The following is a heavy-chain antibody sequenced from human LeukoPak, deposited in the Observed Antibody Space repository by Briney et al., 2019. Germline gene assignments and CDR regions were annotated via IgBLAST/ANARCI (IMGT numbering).Heavy chain of an antibody. V-gene: IGHV3-11*01. CDR1: GFTFSDYY. CDR2: ISSGGSTT. J-gene: IGHJ4*02. Sequence: KAGGSLRLSCAASGFTFSDYYMSWIRQAPGKGLEWVSYISSGGSTTYYADSVKGRFTISRDNAKNSLYLQMNSLRAEDTAVYYCVRVDWTPDYWGQGTLLTVSS. CDR3: VRVDWTPDY. D-gene: IGHD1-1*01.